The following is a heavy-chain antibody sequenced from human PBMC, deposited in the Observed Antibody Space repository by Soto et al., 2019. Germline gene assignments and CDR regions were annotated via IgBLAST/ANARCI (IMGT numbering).Heavy chain of an antibody. Sequence: QVQLVESGGGVVQPGRSLRLSCAASGFTFSSYAMHWVRQAPGKGLEWVAVISYDGSNKYYADSVKGRFTISRDNSKNTLYLQMNSLRAEDTAVYYCAVLGELQLLDYWGQGTLVTVSS. CDR1: GFTFSSYA. J-gene: IGHJ4*02. V-gene: IGHV3-30-3*01. CDR2: ISYDGSNK. CDR3: AVLGELQLLDY. D-gene: IGHD1-26*01.